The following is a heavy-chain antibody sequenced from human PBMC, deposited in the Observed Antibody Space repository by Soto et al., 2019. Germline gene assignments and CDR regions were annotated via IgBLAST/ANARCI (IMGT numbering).Heavy chain of an antibody. CDR2: IDKGGGEK. CDR3: ARGGNWFDP. V-gene: IGHV3-7*05. J-gene: IGHJ5*02. D-gene: IGHD3-10*01. Sequence: EVQLVESGGALVQPGGPWEPPVEPLGSTFTTFWRPGVPRAPGKGLEWVAHIDKGGGEKYYVDSVKGRFTISRDNAKNSLYLQMNSLRAEDTALYYCARGGNWFDPWGQGTLVTVSS. CDR1: GSTFTTFW.